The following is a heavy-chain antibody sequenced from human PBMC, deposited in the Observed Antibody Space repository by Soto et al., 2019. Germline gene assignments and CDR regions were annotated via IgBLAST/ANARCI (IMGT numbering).Heavy chain of an antibody. CDR1: GFTFSSYA. V-gene: IGHV3-7*03. J-gene: IGHJ4*02. D-gene: IGHD6-19*01. Sequence: GGSLRLSCAPSGFTFSSYAMSWVRQAPGKGLEWVANINKNGGEKYYVDSVKGRFTISRDNAKNSLYLQMNSLRAEDTAVYYCAKAPGSGWYSWGQGTLVTVSS. CDR3: AKAPGSGWYS. CDR2: INKNGGEK.